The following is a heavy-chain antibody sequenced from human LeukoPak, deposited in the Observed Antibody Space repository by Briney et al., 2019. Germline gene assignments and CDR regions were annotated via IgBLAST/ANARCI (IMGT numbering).Heavy chain of an antibody. J-gene: IGHJ5*02. Sequence: SETLSLTCAVSGASSSDPYYWGWIRQPPERGLQWIGTIYVNGDTFYNPSLKSRVTISEDTSKSQLSLTLTSVTAADTAIYYCARGYNWNDGAFDPWGQGALVTVSS. CDR3: ARGYNWNDGAFDP. CDR2: IYVNGDT. CDR1: GASSSDPYY. V-gene: IGHV4-38-2*01. D-gene: IGHD1-20*01.